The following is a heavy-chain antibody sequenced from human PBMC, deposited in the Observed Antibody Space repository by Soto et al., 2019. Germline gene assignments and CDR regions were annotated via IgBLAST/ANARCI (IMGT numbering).Heavy chain of an antibody. CDR3: ARPIDYSSSSTGFDY. Sequence: GESLKISCKGSGYRYTTYWIAWVRQKPGKGLELMGIIYPGDSVTRYSPSFQGQVTISADKSISTAYLQWSSLEASDTAMYYCARPIDYSSSSTGFDYWGQGTLVTVSS. D-gene: IGHD6-6*01. CDR2: IYPGDSVT. CDR1: GYRYTTYW. J-gene: IGHJ4*02. V-gene: IGHV5-51*01.